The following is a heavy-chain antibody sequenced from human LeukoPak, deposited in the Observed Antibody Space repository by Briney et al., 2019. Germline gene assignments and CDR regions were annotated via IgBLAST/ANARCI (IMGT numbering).Heavy chain of an antibody. D-gene: IGHD2-15*01. CDR1: GGSFSGYY. V-gene: IGHV4-34*01. J-gene: IGHJ3*02. CDR2: INHSGST. Sequence: SETLSLTCAVYGGSFSGYYWSWIRQPPGKGLEWIGEINHSGSTNYNPSLKSRVTILVDTSKNQFSLKLSSVTAADTAVYYCARGLRKDIVVVVAATPRGAFDIWGQGTMVTVSS. CDR3: ARGLRKDIVVVVAATPRGAFDI.